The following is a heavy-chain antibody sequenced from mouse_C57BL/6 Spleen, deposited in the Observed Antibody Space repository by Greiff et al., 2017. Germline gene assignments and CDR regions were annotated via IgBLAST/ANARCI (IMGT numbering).Heavy chain of an antibody. D-gene: IGHD4-1*01. CDR2: ISNGGGST. CDR3: ARQNWDGWYFDV. J-gene: IGHJ1*03. CDR1: GFTFSDYY. Sequence: EVNVVESGGGLVQPGGSLKLSCAASGFTFSDYYMYWVRQTPEKRLEWVAYISNGGGSTYYPDTVKGRFTISRDNAKNTLYLQMSRLKSEDTAMYYCARQNWDGWYFDVWGTGTTVTVSS. V-gene: IGHV5-12*01.